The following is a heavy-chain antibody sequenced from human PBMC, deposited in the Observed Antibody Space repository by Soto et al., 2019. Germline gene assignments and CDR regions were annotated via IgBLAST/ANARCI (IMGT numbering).Heavy chain of an antibody. D-gene: IGHD6-13*01. V-gene: IGHV1-3*01. CDR1: GCAFTTWT. Sequence: ASVKVSCKASGCAFTTWTIHWVRQSPGQRLEWMGWINGGNGNTKYSQKFQGRVTITRDTSASTAYMELSSLRSEDTALYYCARELGSSWYIRWFAPWGQGALVTVSS. CDR2: INGGNGNT. CDR3: ARELGSSWYIRWFAP. J-gene: IGHJ5*02.